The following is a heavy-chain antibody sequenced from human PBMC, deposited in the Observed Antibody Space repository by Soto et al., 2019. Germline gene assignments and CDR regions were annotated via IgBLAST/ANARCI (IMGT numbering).Heavy chain of an antibody. CDR3: AREGSLRYFDWSRPWFDP. CDR1: GYTFTSYY. Sequence: VASVKVSCKASGYTFTSYYMHWVRQAPGQGLEWMGIINPSGGSTSYAQKFQGRVTMTRDTSTSTVYMELSSLRSEDTAVYYCAREGSLRYFDWSRPWFDPWGQGTLVTVSS. CDR2: INPSGGST. D-gene: IGHD3-9*01. V-gene: IGHV1-46*01. J-gene: IGHJ5*02.